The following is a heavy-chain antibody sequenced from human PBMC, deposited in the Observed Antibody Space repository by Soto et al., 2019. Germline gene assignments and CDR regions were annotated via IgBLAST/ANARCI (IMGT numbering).Heavy chain of an antibody. CDR1: GGSMRSGDYS. D-gene: IGHD3-10*01. CDR2: IYYSGNT. Sequence: QLQLQESGSGLVKPSQTLSLTCAVSGGSMRSGDYSWSWIRQPPGKGLEWIGYIYYSGNTYYNPSLESRVTISVDRSKNQFSLKLSSVTAAETAVYYCASEAGNHYGSGSLFDYWGQGILVTVSS. J-gene: IGHJ4*02. V-gene: IGHV4-30-2*01. CDR3: ASEAGNHYGSGSLFDY.